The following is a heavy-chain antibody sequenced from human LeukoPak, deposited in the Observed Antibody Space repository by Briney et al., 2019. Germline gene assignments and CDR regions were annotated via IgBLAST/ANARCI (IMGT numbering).Heavy chain of an antibody. J-gene: IGHJ4*02. D-gene: IGHD4/OR15-4a*01. Sequence: GGSLRLSCAASGFTFSSYAMSWVRQAPGKGLEWVSAISGSGGSTYYADSVKGRFTISRGNSKNTLYLQMNSLRAEDTGVYYCAKAPRGGGSMVVTSFDYWGQGTLVTVSS. CDR2: ISGSGGST. V-gene: IGHV3-23*01. CDR3: AKAPRGGGSMVVTSFDY. CDR1: GFTFSSYA.